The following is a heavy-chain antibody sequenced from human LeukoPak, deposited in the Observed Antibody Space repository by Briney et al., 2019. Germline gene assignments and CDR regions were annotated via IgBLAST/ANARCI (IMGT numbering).Heavy chain of an antibody. D-gene: IGHD5-18*01. Sequence: SAPTLVKPTQTLTLTCLISEFSLSTSGMGVGWIRQPPGEAMVWFAVFEWDGDKRYSPYLKSRLTLPKDTSETRVIVTLTSMDPVNTGTYFCVHSSRYASSRYYFDYWGQGTLVTVSS. CDR2: FEWDGDK. J-gene: IGHJ4*02. V-gene: IGHV2-5*02. CDR1: EFSLSTSGMG. CDR3: VHSSRYASSRYYFDY.